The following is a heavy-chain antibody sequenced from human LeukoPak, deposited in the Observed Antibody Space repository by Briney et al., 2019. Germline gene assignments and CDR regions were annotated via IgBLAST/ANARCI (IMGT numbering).Heavy chain of an antibody. CDR2: IKQDGSEK. J-gene: IGHJ3*02. D-gene: IGHD1-1*01. Sequence: GGSLRLSCAASGFTFSSYWMSWVRQAPGKGLEWVANIKQDGSEKYYVDSVKGRFTISRDNAKNSLYLQMNSLRAEDTALYYCAKVDDDGFHAFDIWGQGTMVTVSS. V-gene: IGHV3-7*01. CDR3: AKVDDDGFHAFDI. CDR1: GFTFSSYW.